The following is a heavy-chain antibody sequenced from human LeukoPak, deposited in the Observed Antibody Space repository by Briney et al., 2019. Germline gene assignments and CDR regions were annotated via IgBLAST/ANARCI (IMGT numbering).Heavy chain of an antibody. CDR1: GYTFTSYG. D-gene: IGHD1-14*01. J-gene: IGHJ6*02. V-gene: IGHV1-18*01. CDR2: ISAHDGNT. CDR3: ARDGKFIPYDMDV. Sequence: GASVKVSCKASGYTFTSYGISWVRQAPGQGLEWMGWISAHDGNTNYAQKLQGRVTMTTDTSTGTAYMELRSLRSDDTAVYYCARDGKFIPYDMDVWGQGTTVTVSS.